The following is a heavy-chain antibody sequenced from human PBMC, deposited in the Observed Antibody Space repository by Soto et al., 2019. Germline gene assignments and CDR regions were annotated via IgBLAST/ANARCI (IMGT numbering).Heavy chain of an antibody. CDR3: ARWGTTGGFDL. CDR1: GFMFKSYV. D-gene: IGHD3-16*01. J-gene: IGHJ5*02. CDR2: TSYDGSNN. Sequence: QLQLVESGGGVVQPGTSLRLSCAASGFMFKSYVMHWVRQAPGKGLEWVALTSYDGSNNYYGDSVKGRFTVSRDNSKNTLHLQMDSVRPEDTALYSCARWGTTGGFDLWGQRTRVSVSS. V-gene: IGHV3-30*19.